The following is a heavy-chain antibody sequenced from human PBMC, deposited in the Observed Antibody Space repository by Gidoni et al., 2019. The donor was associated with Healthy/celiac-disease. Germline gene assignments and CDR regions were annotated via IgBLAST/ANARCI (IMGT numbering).Heavy chain of an antibody. J-gene: IGHJ6*02. D-gene: IGHD6-6*01. CDR1: GFTFSSYG. CDR3: ARSSSSIAARTRFYYYYGMDV. CDR2: IWYDGSNK. V-gene: IGHV3-33*01. Sequence: QVQLVESGGGVVQPGRSLRLSCAASGFTFSSYGMHWVRQAPGKGLEWVAVIWYDGSNKYYADSVKGRFTISRDNSKNTPYLQMNSLRAEDTAVYYCARSSSSIAARTRFYYYYGMDVWGQGTTVTVSS.